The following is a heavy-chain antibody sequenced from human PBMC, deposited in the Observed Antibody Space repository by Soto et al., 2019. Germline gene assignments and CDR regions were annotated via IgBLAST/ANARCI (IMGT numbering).Heavy chain of an antibody. J-gene: IGHJ4*02. CDR1: GGSISSSSYY. CDR3: ARHMIRIAARLFDY. D-gene: IGHD6-6*01. V-gene: IGHV4-39*01. CDR2: IYYSGST. Sequence: KTSETLSLTCTVSGGSISSSSYYWGWIRQPPGKGLEWIGSIYYSGSTYYNPSLKRRVTISVDTSKNQFSLKLSSVAAADTAVYYCARHMIRIAARLFDYWGQGTLVTVSS.